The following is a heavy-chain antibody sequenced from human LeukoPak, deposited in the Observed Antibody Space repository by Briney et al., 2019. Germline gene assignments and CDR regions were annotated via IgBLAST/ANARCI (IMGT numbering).Heavy chain of an antibody. Sequence: ASVKVSCKASGYTFTGYYIHWVRQAPGQGLEWMGWINPYSGGTTYAQQFQGTVTMTRDMSISTAYMELSRLRSDNTAVYYCARDAEAPRRVPHYYYYGMDVWGQGTTVTVSS. CDR3: ARDAEAPRRVPHYYYYGMDV. V-gene: IGHV1-2*02. D-gene: IGHD1-14*01. J-gene: IGHJ6*02. CDR2: INPYSGGT. CDR1: GYTFTGYY.